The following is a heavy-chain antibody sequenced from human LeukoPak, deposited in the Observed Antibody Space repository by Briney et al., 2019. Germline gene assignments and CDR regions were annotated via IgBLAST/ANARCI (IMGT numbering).Heavy chain of an antibody. CDR1: GFTFSSYS. D-gene: IGHD3-10*01. V-gene: IGHV3-23*01. Sequence: PGGSLRLSCAASGFTFSSYSMNWVRQAPGKGLEWVAAISSGLSTYYADSVKGRFTISRDNSKNTLYLQMNSLRAEDTAVYYCAKGGWFGDAFDIWGQGTMVTVSS. J-gene: IGHJ3*02. CDR3: AKGGWFGDAFDI. CDR2: ISSGLST.